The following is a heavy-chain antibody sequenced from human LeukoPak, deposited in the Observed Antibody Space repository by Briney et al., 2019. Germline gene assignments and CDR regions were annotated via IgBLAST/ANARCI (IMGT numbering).Heavy chain of an antibody. CDR3: AKDPYDFWSGDNWFDP. J-gene: IGHJ5*02. V-gene: IGHV3-30*02. CDR1: GFTFSSYG. D-gene: IGHD3-3*01. Sequence: GGSLRLSCAASGFTFSSYGMHWVRQAPGKGLEWVAFIRYDGSNKYYADSVKGRFTISRDNSKSTLYLQMNSLRAEDTAVYYCAKDPYDFWSGDNWFDPWGQGTLVTVSS. CDR2: IRYDGSNK.